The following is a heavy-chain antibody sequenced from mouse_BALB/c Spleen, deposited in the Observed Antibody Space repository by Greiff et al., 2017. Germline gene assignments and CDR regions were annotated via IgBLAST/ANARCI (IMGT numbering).Heavy chain of an antibody. V-gene: IGHV1-87*01. CDR3: ARKDFMDY. J-gene: IGHJ4*01. Sequence: VMLVESGAELARPGASVKLSCKASGYTFTSYWMQWVKQRPGQGLEWIGAIYPGDGDTRYTQKFKGKATLTADKSSSTAYMQLSSLASEDSAVYYCARKDFMDYWGQGTSVTVSS. CDR2: IYPGDGDT. CDR1: GYTFTSYW.